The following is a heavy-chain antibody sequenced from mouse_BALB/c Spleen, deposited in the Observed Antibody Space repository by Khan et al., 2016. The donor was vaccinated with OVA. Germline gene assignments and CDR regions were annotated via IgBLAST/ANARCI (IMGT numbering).Heavy chain of an antibody. V-gene: IGHV5-6-5*01. CDR2: ISSGGFT. CDR3: TEGLFRDYFDY. D-gene: IGHD6-1*01. J-gene: IGHJ2*01. CDR1: GFTFSNYT. Sequence: EVELVESGGGLVKPGGSLKLSCAASGFTFSNYTMSWVRQTPETRLEWVASISSGGFTYYPDRVQGRFTISRDNARNILYLQMSSLRSEDTAMYYCTEGLFRDYFDYWGQGTTRTGSS.